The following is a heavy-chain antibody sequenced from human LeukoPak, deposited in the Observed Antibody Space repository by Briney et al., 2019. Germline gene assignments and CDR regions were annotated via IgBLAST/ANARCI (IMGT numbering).Heavy chain of an antibody. D-gene: IGHD6-25*01. J-gene: IGHJ3*02. CDR3: ARGRITEANTGTFDI. V-gene: IGHV4-59*13. CDR1: GGSISSSY. CDR2: IYYSGYT. Sequence: SETLSLTCTVSGGSISSSYWNWIRQPPGKGLEWIDYIYYSGYTSNNSPLKSRVTISVDTSKNQFSLKLTSVTAADTAVYYCARGRITEANTGTFDIWGQGTVVTVSS.